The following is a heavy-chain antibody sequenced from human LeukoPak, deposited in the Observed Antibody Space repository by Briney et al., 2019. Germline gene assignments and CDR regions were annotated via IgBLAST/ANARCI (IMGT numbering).Heavy chain of an antibody. CDR1: GFTFSGSA. V-gene: IGHV3-73*01. CDR2: IRSKANSYAT. Sequence: GGSLRLSCAASGFTFSGSAMHWVRQASGKGLEWVGRIRSKANSYATAYAASVKGRFTISRDDSKNTAYLQMNSLKTEDTAVYYCTRHSDIVATPFDYWGQGILVTVSS. D-gene: IGHD5-12*01. J-gene: IGHJ4*02. CDR3: TRHSDIVATPFDY.